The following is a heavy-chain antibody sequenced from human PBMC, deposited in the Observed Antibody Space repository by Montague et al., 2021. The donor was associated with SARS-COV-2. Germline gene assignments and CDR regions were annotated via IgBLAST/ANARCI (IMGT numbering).Heavy chain of an antibody. CDR3: AREYSAPRWFGEYNRYGMDV. Sequence: SLRLSCAASGFTFSTFAMSWVRQAPGKGLEWVSAISLSGGSTYYADSVKGRFTISRDNSKNTLFLQMNSLRAEDTAVYYCAREYSAPRWFGEYNRYGMDVWGQGTTVTVSS. D-gene: IGHD3-10*01. CDR2: ISLSGGST. V-gene: IGHV3-23*01. CDR1: GFTFSTFA. J-gene: IGHJ6*02.